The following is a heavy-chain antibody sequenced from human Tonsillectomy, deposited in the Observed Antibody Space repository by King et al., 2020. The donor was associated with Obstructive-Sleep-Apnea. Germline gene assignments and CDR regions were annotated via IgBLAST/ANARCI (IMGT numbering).Heavy chain of an antibody. CDR2: INQDGSEK. CDR3: AGWNVPPGNF. Sequence: VQLVESGGDLVQPGGSLRLSCVASAFRFSEYWMSWVRQVPGKGLEWVANINQDGSEKNYVDSVEGRFTISRDNAKNSLFLQMNSLRAEDTAIYYCAGWNVPPGNFWGQGTQVTVSS. V-gene: IGHV3-7*03. D-gene: IGHD1-1*01. CDR1: AFRFSEYW. J-gene: IGHJ4*02.